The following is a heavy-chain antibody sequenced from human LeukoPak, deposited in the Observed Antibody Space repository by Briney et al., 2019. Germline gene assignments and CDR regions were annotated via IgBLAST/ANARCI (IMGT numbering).Heavy chain of an antibody. CDR3: ASQSFGRFDP. D-gene: IGHD3-16*01. CDR1: GFTFNNYA. J-gene: IGHJ5*02. Sequence: GGSLRLSCAASGFTFNNYAMSWVRQAPGKGLEWVGNIKEDGSVKYYVDSVKGRFTISRDNAKNSLYLQMNSLRAEDTAVYYCASQSFGRFDPWGQGTRVTVSS. CDR2: IKEDGSVK. V-gene: IGHV3-7*02.